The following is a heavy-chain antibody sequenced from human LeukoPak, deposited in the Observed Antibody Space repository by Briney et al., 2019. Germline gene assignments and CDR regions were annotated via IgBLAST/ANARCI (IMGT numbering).Heavy chain of an antibody. CDR1: GYSLGNYA. Sequence: GGSLRVSCDASGYSLGNYAMSWVRQAPGKGLEYIAYISRSSLAINYAEYVRRRFIVSRDNARNSLYLEMNGLRADDTAVYHCAGDPTVGNTWYSYVDVWGKETTVTVSS. CDR3: AGDPTVGNTWYSYVDV. V-gene: IGHV3-48*04. CDR2: ISRSSLAI. D-gene: IGHD4-23*01. J-gene: IGHJ6*03.